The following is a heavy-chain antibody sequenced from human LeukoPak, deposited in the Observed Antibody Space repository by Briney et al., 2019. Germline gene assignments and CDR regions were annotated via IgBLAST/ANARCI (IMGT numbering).Heavy chain of an antibody. Sequence: GGSLRLSCAASGFSFSSTSMHWVRQAPGKGLEWVAVISSTGNIKNFADSVKGRFTISRDNAKNSLYLQMNSLRAEDTAVYYCARGLLSSSCDYWGQGTLVAVSS. J-gene: IGHJ4*02. CDR3: ARGLLSSSCDY. CDR1: GFSFSSTS. D-gene: IGHD6-6*01. CDR2: ISSTGNIK. V-gene: IGHV3-30-3*01.